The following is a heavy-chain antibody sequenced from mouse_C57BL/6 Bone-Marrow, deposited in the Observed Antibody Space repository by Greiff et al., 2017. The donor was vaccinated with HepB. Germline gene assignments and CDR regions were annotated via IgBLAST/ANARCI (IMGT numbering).Heavy chain of an antibody. J-gene: IGHJ1*03. CDR2: IDPNSGGT. Sequence: QVQLKQPGAELVKPGASVKLSCKASGYTFTSYWMHWVKQRPGRGLEWIGRIDPNSGGTKYNEKFKSKATLTVDKPSSTAYMQLSSLTSEDSAVEYCARRNYPSYWYFDGWGTGTTVTVSS. CDR3: ARRNYPSYWYFDG. V-gene: IGHV1-72*01. D-gene: IGHD2-1*01. CDR1: GYTFTSYW.